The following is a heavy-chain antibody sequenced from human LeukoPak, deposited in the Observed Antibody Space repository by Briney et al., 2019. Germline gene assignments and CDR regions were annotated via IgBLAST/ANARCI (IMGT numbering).Heavy chain of an antibody. CDR1: GGSISSYY. J-gene: IGHJ6*02. D-gene: IGHD3-9*01. CDR2: IYYSGST. V-gene: IGHV4-59*01. CDR3: ASDDYDILTGYYRSV. Sequence: SETLSLTCTVSGGSISSYYWSWIRQPPGKGLEWIGYIYYSGSTNYNPSLKSRVTISVGTSKNQFSLKLSSVTAADTAVYYCASDDYDILTGYYRSVWGQGTTVTVSS.